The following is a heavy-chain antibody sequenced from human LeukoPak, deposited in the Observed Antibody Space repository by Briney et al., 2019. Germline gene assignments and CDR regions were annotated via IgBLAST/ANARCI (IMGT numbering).Heavy chain of an antibody. V-gene: IGHV3-23*01. Sequence: GESLRLSCAASGFTFSKYAMSWVRQAPGKGLECVSSISSSGGGTYYADSVKGRFTISRDNSKNTLSLQMNSLKAEDTAVYYCAKDDDDGDHVVVDHWGQGTLVTVSS. D-gene: IGHD4-17*01. CDR3: AKDDDDGDHVVVDH. CDR2: ISSSGGGT. J-gene: IGHJ4*02. CDR1: GFTFSKYA.